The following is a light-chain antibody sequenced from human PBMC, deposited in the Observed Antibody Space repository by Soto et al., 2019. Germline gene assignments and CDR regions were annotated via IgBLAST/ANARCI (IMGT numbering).Light chain of an antibody. CDR3: QLWDSNSDHVV. Sequence: SYELTQPPSVSVAPGQTARITCGGSNFGRKSVHWYQQKPGQAPVVVVYDDRDRPSGIPERFSGSNSGNTATLTISRVEAGDEADYYCQLWDSNSDHVVFGGGTKVTVL. CDR2: DDR. J-gene: IGLJ2*01. V-gene: IGLV3-21*02. CDR1: NFGRKS.